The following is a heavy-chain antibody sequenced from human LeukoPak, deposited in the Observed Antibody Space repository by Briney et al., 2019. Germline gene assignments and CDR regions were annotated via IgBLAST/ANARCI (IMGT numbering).Heavy chain of an antibody. Sequence: SETLSLTSTVSGGSISSYYWSWIRQSPGKGLEWIGYIYYGGSTDYNPSLKSRATISKDTSKTQFSLRLSSVTAADTAVYYCARARLDSSGRFDYWGQGTLVTVSS. D-gene: IGHD3-22*01. CDR1: GGSISSYY. CDR3: ARARLDSSGRFDY. CDR2: IYYGGST. V-gene: IGHV4-59*01. J-gene: IGHJ4*02.